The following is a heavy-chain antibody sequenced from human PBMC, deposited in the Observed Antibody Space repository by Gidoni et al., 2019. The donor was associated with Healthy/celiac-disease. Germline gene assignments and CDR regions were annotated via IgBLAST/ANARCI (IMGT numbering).Heavy chain of an antibody. CDR2: ISSSGSTI. CDR1: GFTFSDYY. J-gene: IGHJ6*02. D-gene: IGHD2-2*01. Sequence: QVQLVESGGGLVKPGGSLSLSCAASGFTFSDYYMSWIRQAPGKGLEWVSYISSSGSTIYYADSVKGRLTISRDNAKNSLYLQMNSLRAEDTAVYYCASGYCSSTSCSDGMDVWGQGTTVTVSS. CDR3: ASGYCSSTSCSDGMDV. V-gene: IGHV3-11*01.